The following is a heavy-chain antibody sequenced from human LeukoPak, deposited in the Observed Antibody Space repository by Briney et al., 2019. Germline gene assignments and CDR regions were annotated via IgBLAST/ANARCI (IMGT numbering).Heavy chain of an antibody. Sequence: HPGGSLRLSCAASGFTFSSYGMHWVRQAPGKGLEWVANIKQDGSEKYYVDSVKGRFTISRDNAKNSLYLQMNSLRAEDTAVYYCARDFEDWFDPWGQGTLVTVSS. J-gene: IGHJ5*02. CDR1: GFTFSSYG. CDR2: IKQDGSEK. V-gene: IGHV3-7*01. D-gene: IGHD3-9*01. CDR3: ARDFEDWFDP.